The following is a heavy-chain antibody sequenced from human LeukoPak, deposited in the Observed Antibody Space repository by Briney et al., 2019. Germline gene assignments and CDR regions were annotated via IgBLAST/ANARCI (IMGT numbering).Heavy chain of an antibody. CDR1: GFPLSRQA. J-gene: IGHJ4*02. D-gene: IGHD5-18*01. Sequence: GRSLRLSCSASGFPLSRQAMHWVRQAPGKGLEWVSAISGSGGSTYYADSVKGRFTISRDNAKNSLYLQMNSLRAEDTAVYYCARGATELGYSYGEGYWGQGTLVTVSS. V-gene: IGHV3-23*01. CDR3: ARGATELGYSYGEGY. CDR2: ISGSGGST.